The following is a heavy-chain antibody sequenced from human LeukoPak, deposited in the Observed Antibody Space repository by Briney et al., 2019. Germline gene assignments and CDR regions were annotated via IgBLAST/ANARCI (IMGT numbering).Heavy chain of an antibody. Sequence: GGSLRLSCAASGFTFSNYAMTWVRQAPGKGLEWVSAISGSGGSTYYTDPVKGRFTISRDNSKNRLCPQMNSLRPEDTAVYYCAKDGSGSYYFSYYYYYMDVWGKGTTVTVSS. J-gene: IGHJ6*03. CDR1: GFTFSNYA. V-gene: IGHV3-23*01. CDR2: ISGSGGST. CDR3: AKDGSGSYYFSYYYYYMDV. D-gene: IGHD3-10*01.